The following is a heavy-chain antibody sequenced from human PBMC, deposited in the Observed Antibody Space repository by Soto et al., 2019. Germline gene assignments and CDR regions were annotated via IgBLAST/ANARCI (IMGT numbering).Heavy chain of an antibody. CDR2: IGGSGGRT. D-gene: IGHD3-10*01. CDR3: AKDRALWFGEGGWFDP. V-gene: IGHV3-23*04. Sequence: EVQLVESGGGLGQPGGSLRLSCAASGFIFDSFALSWVRQAPGKGLEWASGIGGSGGRTYYADSVKGRFTIARDNSKNMLYLQMSSLSAEDTAIYYCAKDRALWFGEGGWFDPWGQGTLVTVSS. J-gene: IGHJ5*02. CDR1: GFIFDSFA.